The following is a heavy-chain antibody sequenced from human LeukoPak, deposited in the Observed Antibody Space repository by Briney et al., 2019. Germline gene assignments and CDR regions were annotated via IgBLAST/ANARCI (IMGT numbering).Heavy chain of an antibody. CDR2: ISSSSSYI. J-gene: IGHJ6*02. V-gene: IGHV3-21*01. CDR1: GFTFSSYS. Sequence: GGSLRLSCAASGFTFSSYSMNWVRQAPGKGLEWVSSISSSSSYIYYADSVKGRFTISRDTAKNSLYLQMNSLRAQDTAVYYCARGKDIVVVVAANYYGMDVWGQGTTVTVSS. CDR3: ARGKDIVVVVAANYYGMDV. D-gene: IGHD2-15*01.